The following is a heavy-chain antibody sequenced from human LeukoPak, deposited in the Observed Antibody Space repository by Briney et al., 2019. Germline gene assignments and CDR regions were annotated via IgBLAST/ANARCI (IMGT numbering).Heavy chain of an antibody. V-gene: IGHV1-69*04. CDR1: GGTFSSYA. CDR3: ARIAVRPYGVDY. CDR2: IIPILGIA. Sequence: SVKVSCKASGGTFSSYAISWVRQAPGQGLEWMGRIIPILGIANYARKFQGRVTITADKSTSTAYMELSSLRSEDTAVYYCARIAVRPYGVDYWGQGTLVTVSS. J-gene: IGHJ4*02. D-gene: IGHD4-17*01.